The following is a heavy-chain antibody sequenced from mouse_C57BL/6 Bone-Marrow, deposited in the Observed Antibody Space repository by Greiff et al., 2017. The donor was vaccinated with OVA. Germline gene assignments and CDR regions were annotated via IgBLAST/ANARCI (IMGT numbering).Heavy chain of an antibody. D-gene: IGHD1-1*01. CDR1: GYTFTDYY. CDR2: INPYNGGT. CDR3: ARPLYYGSSLDY. J-gene: IGHJ2*01. Sequence: VQLQQSGPVLVKPGASVKMSCKASGYTFTDYYMNWVKQSHGKSLEWIGVINPYNGGTSYNQKFKGKATLTVDKSSSTAYMELNSLTSEDSAVYYCARPLYYGSSLDYWGQGTTLTVSS. V-gene: IGHV1-19*01.